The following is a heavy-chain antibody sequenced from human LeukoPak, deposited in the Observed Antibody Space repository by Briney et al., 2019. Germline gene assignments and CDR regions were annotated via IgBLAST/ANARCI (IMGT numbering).Heavy chain of an antibody. Sequence: VGSLRLSCAASGFTFSDYYMSWIRQAPGKGLEWVSYTGSGSSYTNYADSVKGRFTISRDNAKNSLYLQMNSLRAEDTAVYYCARRYSNGWYFVFDIWGQGTMVTVSS. V-gene: IGHV3-11*06. CDR3: ARRYSNGWYFVFDI. CDR2: TGSGSSYT. CDR1: GFTFSDYY. J-gene: IGHJ3*02. D-gene: IGHD6-19*01.